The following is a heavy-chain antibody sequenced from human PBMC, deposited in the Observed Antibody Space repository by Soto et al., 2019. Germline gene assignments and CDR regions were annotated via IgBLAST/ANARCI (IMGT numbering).Heavy chain of an antibody. Sequence: EVQLVESGGGLVQPGGSLRLSCAATGFTFSTYWMHWVRQGPGKGLVWVLRISTDGSSTTYADSVKGRFTISRDNAKNTLYLQMNSLRAEDTAVYYCARATGSNHPFDYWGQGSLVTVSS. CDR3: ARATGSNHPFDY. CDR1: GFTFSTYW. J-gene: IGHJ4*02. D-gene: IGHD2-2*01. CDR2: ISTDGSST. V-gene: IGHV3-74*01.